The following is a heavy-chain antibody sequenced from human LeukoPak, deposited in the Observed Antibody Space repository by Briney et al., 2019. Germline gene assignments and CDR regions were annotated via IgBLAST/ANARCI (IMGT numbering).Heavy chain of an antibody. CDR1: GGSISSYY. J-gene: IGHJ2*01. D-gene: IGHD4-17*01. Sequence: SETLSLTCTVPGGSISSYYWSWIRQPPGKGLEWIGYIYYSGSTNYNPSLKSRATISVDTSKNQFSLKLSSVTAADTAVYYCARKSVTTSDWYFDLWGRGTLVTVSS. CDR3: ARKSVTTSDWYFDL. V-gene: IGHV4-59*01. CDR2: IYYSGST.